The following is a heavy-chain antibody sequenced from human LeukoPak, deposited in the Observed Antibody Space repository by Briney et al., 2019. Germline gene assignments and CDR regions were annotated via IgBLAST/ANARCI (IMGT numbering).Heavy chain of an antibody. CDR1: GFTFSSYS. V-gene: IGHV3-21*01. Sequence: PGGSLRLSCAASGFTFSSYSMNWVRQAPGKGLEWVSSISSSSSYIYYADSVKGRFTISRDNAKNSLYLQMNSLRAEDTAVYYCARVGKFLEWLLYPCYDYWGQGTLVTVSS. J-gene: IGHJ4*02. D-gene: IGHD3-3*01. CDR2: ISSSSSYI. CDR3: ARVGKFLEWLLYPCYDY.